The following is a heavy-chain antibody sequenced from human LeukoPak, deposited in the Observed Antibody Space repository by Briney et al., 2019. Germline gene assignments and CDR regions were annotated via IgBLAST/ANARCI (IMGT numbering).Heavy chain of an antibody. D-gene: IGHD5-12*01. CDR3: ARGRGWLEDY. CDR1: GFTFSNYW. CDR2: IKQDGSEK. J-gene: IGHJ4*02. Sequence: TGGSLRLSCAASGFTFSNYWMNWVRQAPGQGLEWVANIKQDGSEKNYVDSVKGRFTISRDNAKNSLFLQMNSLRADDTAVYYCARGRGWLEDYWGQGTLVTVSS. V-gene: IGHV3-7*05.